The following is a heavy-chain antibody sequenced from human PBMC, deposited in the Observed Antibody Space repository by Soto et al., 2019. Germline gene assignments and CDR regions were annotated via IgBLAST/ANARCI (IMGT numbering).Heavy chain of an antibody. Sequence: ASVKVSCKASGYTFTSYAMHWVRQAPGQRLEWMGWINAGNGNTKYSQKFQGRVTITRDTSASTAYMELSNLRSEDTAVYYCASSIAAASFAFDIWGQGTMVTVS. V-gene: IGHV1-3*01. CDR3: ASSIAAASFAFDI. D-gene: IGHD6-13*01. J-gene: IGHJ3*02. CDR1: GYTFTSYA. CDR2: INAGNGNT.